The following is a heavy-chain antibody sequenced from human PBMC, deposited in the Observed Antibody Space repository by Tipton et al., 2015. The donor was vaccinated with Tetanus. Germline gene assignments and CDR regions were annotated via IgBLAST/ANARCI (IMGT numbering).Heavy chain of an antibody. J-gene: IGHJ5*02. Sequence: GLVKPSETLSLTCTISGGSITTFYWSWIRQPPGKGLEWIGHIHSSGSTNYNPSLKSRVTISVDTSKNQFSLKLSSVTAADTAVYYCARGPSVACCSGGSCPVWFDPWGQGTLVTVSS. CDR1: GGSITTFY. CDR2: IHSSGST. CDR3: ARGPSVACCSGGSCPVWFDP. V-gene: IGHV4-59*01. D-gene: IGHD2-15*01.